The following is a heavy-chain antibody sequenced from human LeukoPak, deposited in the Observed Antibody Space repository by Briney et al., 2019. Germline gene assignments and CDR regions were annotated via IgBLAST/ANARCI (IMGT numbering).Heavy chain of an antibody. CDR1: GGTISSYY. V-gene: IGHV4-59*01. Sequence: PSETLSLTCTVSGGTISSYYWSWIRQPPGKGLEGIGYIYYSGSTNYNPSLKSRVTISVDTSKYQFSLKLSSVTAAGTAVYDCARGGGYRDFLDYWGHGTLVTVSS. J-gene: IGHJ4*01. CDR2: IYYSGST. CDR3: ARGGGYRDFLDY. D-gene: IGHD5-18*01.